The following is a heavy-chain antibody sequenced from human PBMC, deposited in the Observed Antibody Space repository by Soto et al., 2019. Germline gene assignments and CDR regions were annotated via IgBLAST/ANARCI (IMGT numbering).Heavy chain of an antibody. CDR2: IIPIFGTA. D-gene: IGHD3-22*01. CDR3: ARLYYYDSSGYYSPFDY. V-gene: IGHV1-69*06. J-gene: IGHJ4*02. CDR1: GGTFSSYA. Sequence: GASVKVSCKASGGTFSSYAISWVRQAPGQGLEWMGGIIPIFGTANYAQKFQGRVTITADKSTSTAYMELSSLRSEDTAVYYCARLYYYDSSGYYSPFDYWGQGTLVTVS.